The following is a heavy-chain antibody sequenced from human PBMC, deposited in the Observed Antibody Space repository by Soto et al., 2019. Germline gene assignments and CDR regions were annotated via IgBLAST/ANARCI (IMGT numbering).Heavy chain of an antibody. Sequence: VQLLESGGGLVQPGGSLRLSCAASGFTFSNYAMSWVRQAPGKALEWVSSINIVGGNTNYADAVRGRFTRSRDDSKNTVFLQMNSLRAEDTAIYYCTRIYYFDSWGQGTLVTVSS. V-gene: IGHV3-23*01. CDR2: INIVGGNT. J-gene: IGHJ4*02. CDR3: TRIYYFDS. CDR1: GFTFSNYA.